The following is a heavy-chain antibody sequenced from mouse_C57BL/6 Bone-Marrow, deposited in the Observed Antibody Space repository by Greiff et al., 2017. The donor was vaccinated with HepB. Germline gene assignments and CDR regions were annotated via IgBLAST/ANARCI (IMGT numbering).Heavy chain of an antibody. CDR1: EYEFPSHD. D-gene: IGHD2-1*01. V-gene: IGHV5-2*01. J-gene: IGHJ2*01. CDR2: INSDGGST. CDR3: YFDY. Sequence: EVQGVESGGGLVQPGESLKLSCESNEYEFPSHDMSWVRKTPEKRLELVAAINSDGGSTYYPDTMERRFIISRDNTKKTLYLQMSSPRSEDTRVGNYYFDYWGQGTTLTVSS.